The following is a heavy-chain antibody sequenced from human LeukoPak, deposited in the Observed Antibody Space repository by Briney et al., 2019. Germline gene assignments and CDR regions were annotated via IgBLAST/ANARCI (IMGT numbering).Heavy chain of an antibody. D-gene: IGHD1-26*01. CDR2: IIPIFGTA. Sequence: ASVKVSCKASGGTFSSYAISWVRQAPGQGLEWMGGIIPIFGTANYAQKFQGRVTITADESTSTAYMELSSLRSEDTAVYYCARVGTAHPGTWGQGTLVAVSS. CDR3: ARVGTAHPGT. V-gene: IGHV1-69*13. J-gene: IGHJ4*02. CDR1: GGTFSSYA.